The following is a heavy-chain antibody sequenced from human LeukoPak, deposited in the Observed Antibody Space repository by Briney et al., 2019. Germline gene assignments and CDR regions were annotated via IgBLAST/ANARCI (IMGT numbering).Heavy chain of an antibody. Sequence: GSSVKVSCKASGGTFSSYAISWVRQAPGQGLEWMGGIIPIFGTANYAQKFQGRVTITTDESTSTAYMELSSLRSEDTAVYYCARRGRYSRGLRGDYYYMDVWGKGTTVTVSS. V-gene: IGHV1-69*05. CDR1: GGTFSSYA. J-gene: IGHJ6*03. D-gene: IGHD6-19*01. CDR3: ARRGRYSRGLRGDYYYMDV. CDR2: IIPIFGTA.